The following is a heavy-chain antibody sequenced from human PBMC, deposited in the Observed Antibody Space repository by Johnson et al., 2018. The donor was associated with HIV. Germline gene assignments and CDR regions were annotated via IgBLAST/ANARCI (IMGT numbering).Heavy chain of an antibody. V-gene: IGHV3-66*01. D-gene: IGHD1-26*01. J-gene: IGHJ3*02. CDR3: ARRLITREGSDSPTDAFDS. Sequence: VQLVESGGGLVQRGGSLRLSCAASGFTVSSNYMSWVRQAPGKGLEWASIIYSGGTTYYADSVKGRFTISRDNSKNTLYLQMNSLRVEDTAVYYCARRLITREGSDSPTDAFDSWGQGTMVTVSS. CDR2: IYSGGTT. CDR1: GFTVSSNY.